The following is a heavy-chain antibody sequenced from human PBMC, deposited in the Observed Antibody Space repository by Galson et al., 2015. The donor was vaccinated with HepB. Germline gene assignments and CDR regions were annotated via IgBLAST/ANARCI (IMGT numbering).Heavy chain of an antibody. Sequence: LRLSCAASGFIFSSYAMHWVRQAPGKGLEWVALISYDGNTKNEADSVKGRFTISRDNSKNTLYLQMNSLKTEDTAVYYCARECSGGSCYGDYWGQGTLVTVSS. J-gene: IGHJ4*02. CDR2: ISYDGNTK. V-gene: IGHV3-30-3*01. CDR1: GFIFSSYA. D-gene: IGHD2-15*01. CDR3: ARECSGGSCYGDY.